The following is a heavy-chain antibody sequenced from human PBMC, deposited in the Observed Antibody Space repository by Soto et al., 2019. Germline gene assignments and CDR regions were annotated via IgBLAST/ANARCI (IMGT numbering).Heavy chain of an antibody. CDR2: IYSGGST. V-gene: IGHV3-53*02. CDR1: GFSVSSDY. Sequence: DVQLVETGGGLIQPGGSLRLSCAASGFSVSSDYMNWVRQDPVKGLEWISVIYSGGSTYYADSVRGRFTISRDNSENTLFLHMDCLRAEDTAVYYCARARTWKALDIWGQRTMVTVSS. D-gene: IGHD1-1*01. CDR3: ARARTWKALDI. J-gene: IGHJ3*02.